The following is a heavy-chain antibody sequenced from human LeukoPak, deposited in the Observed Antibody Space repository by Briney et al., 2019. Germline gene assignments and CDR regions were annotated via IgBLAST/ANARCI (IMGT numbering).Heavy chain of an antibody. CDR2: ISGSGGNT. J-gene: IGHJ4*02. CDR3: AKDLRYFDWLFPWYFDY. Sequence: GGSLRLSCAASGFTFSSYAMSWARQAPGKGLEWISGISGSGGNTYYADSVKGRFTISRDNSKNTLYLQMNSLRAEDTAVYYCAKDLRYFDWLFPWYFDYWGQGTLVTVSS. D-gene: IGHD3-9*01. CDR1: GFTFSSYA. V-gene: IGHV3-23*01.